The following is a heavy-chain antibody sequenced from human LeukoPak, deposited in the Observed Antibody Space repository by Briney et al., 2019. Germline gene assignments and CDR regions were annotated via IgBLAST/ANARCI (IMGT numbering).Heavy chain of an antibody. Sequence: PSETLSPTCTVSGGSISSYYWSWIRQPPGKGLEWIGYIYYSGSTNYNPSLKSRVTISVDTSKNQFSLKLSSVTAADTAVYYCARHWRPYYDILTGYYPSYGMDVWGQGTTVTVSS. CDR3: ARHWRPYYDILTGYYPSYGMDV. J-gene: IGHJ6*02. CDR2: IYYSGST. D-gene: IGHD3-9*01. CDR1: GGSISSYY. V-gene: IGHV4-59*08.